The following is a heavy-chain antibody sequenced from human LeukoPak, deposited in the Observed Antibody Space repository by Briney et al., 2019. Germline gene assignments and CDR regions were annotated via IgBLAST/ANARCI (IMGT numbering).Heavy chain of an antibody. CDR3: AREGIAVAGGDY. CDR2: INPSGGST. D-gene: IGHD6-19*01. Sequence: ASVKASCKASGYTFSSYYMHWVRQAPGQGLEWMGIINPSGGSTSYAQKFQGRVTMTRDTSTSTVYMELSSLRSEDTAVYYCAREGIAVAGGDYWGQGTLVTVSS. CDR1: GYTFSSYY. J-gene: IGHJ4*02. V-gene: IGHV1-46*01.